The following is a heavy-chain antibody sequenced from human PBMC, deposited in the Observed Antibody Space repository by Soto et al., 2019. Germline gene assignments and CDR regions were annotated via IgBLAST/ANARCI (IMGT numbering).Heavy chain of an antibody. V-gene: IGHV3-11*01. CDR2: ISSSGSTI. Sequence: GGSLRLSCAASGFTFSDYYMSWIRQAPGKGLEWVSYISSSGSTIYYADSVKGRFTISRDNAKNSLYLQMNSLRAEDTAVYYCARDSQPFSLDFLPRPNWFDPWGQGTLVTVSS. CDR3: ARDSQPFSLDFLPRPNWFDP. CDR1: GFTFSDYY. D-gene: IGHD3-3*01. J-gene: IGHJ5*02.